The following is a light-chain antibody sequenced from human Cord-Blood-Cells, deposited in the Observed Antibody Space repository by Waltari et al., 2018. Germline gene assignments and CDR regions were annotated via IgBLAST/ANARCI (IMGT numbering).Light chain of an antibody. J-gene: IGLJ3*02. Sequence: QAGLTQPPSVSKGLRQTATLTCTGNSTNVGNQAAAWLQQHQRHPPKLLSYRNNNRPSGISERLSASRSGNTASLTITGLQPEDEADYYCSAWDSSLSAWVFGGGTKLTVL. V-gene: IGLV10-54*01. CDR2: RNN. CDR1: STNVGNQA. CDR3: SAWDSSLSAWV.